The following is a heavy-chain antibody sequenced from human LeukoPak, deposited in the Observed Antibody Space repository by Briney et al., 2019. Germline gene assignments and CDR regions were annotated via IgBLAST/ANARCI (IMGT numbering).Heavy chain of an antibody. J-gene: IGHJ3*02. CDR3: AKDSGAGGHDAFDI. CDR1: GFTFSSYS. D-gene: IGHD1-26*01. Sequence: GGSLRLSCAASGFTFSSYSMNWVRQAPGKGLEWVSSISSSSSYIYYADSVKGRFTISRDNAKNSLYLQMNSLRAEDTAVYYCAKDSGAGGHDAFDIWGQGTMVTVSS. CDR2: ISSSSSYI. V-gene: IGHV3-21*01.